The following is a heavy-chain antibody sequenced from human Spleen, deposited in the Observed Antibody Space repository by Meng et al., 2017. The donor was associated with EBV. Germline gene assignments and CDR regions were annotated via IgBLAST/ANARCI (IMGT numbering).Heavy chain of an antibody. CDR3: ARTNALDS. V-gene: IGHV1-18*01. CDR2: ISASAYGGGT. Sequence: QVQLVRSRPEVRKPGASVKVSCEASGYNFPKYGIIWVRQAPGQGLEWMGSISASAYGGGTKYAQKFQGRVTMTADTSTATAYMELRSLTYDDTAVYYCARTNALDSWGQGTLVTVSS. J-gene: IGHJ4*02. CDR1: GYNFPKYG.